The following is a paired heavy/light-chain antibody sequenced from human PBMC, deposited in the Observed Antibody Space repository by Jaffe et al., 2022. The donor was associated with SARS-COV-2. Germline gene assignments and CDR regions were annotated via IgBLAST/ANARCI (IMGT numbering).Light chain of an antibody. CDR3: NCRDSSDKHWV. J-gene: IGLJ3*02. CDR1: SLRTNY. V-gene: IGLV3-19*01. CDR2: GKN. Sequence: SSELTQDSVVSVALGQTVRITCQGDSLRTNYASWYQQKPGQAPVLVIYGKNNRPSGIPDRFSGSRSGNTASLTITGAQAEDEADYYCNCRDSSDKHWVFGGGTKLTVL.
Heavy chain of an antibody. J-gene: IGHJ6*03. CDR2: IFWTDEK. CDR1: GFSLSNDRVG. CDR3: ARMLYGYYDVSGVRYSYYYLDV. Sequence: QVTLKESGPVLVKPTETLTLTCAVSGFSLSNDRVGVSWIRQPPGKALDWLAHIFWTDEKFYSTSLKNRVAISKDTSKSQVVLTMTNMDPVDTGTYYCARMLYGYYDVSGVRYSYYYLDVWGKGTTVTVSS. V-gene: IGHV2-26*01. D-gene: IGHD3-22*01.